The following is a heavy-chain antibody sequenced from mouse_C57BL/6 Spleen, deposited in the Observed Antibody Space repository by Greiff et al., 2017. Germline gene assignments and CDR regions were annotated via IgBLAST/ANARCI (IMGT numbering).Heavy chain of an antibody. CDR1: GYTFTSYT. J-gene: IGHJ3*01. V-gene: IGHV1-4*01. D-gene: IGHD2-5*01. Sequence: QVQLQQSGAELARPGASVKMSCKASGYTFTSYTVHWVKQRPGQGLEWIGYINPSSGYTKYNQKFKDKATLTADKSSSTAYMQLSSLTSEDSAVYYCAYYSNAYWGQGTLVTVSA. CDR2: INPSSGYT. CDR3: AYYSNAY.